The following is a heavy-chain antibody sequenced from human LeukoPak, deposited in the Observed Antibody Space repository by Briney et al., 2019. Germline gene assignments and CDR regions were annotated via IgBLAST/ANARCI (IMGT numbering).Heavy chain of an antibody. V-gene: IGHV1-24*01. D-gene: IGHD1-26*01. CDR2: FDPEDGET. J-gene: IGHJ5*02. CDR1: GYTLTELS. Sequence: ASVKVSCKVSGYTLTELSMHWVRQAPGKGLEWMGGFDPEDGETIYAQKFQGRVTMTEDASTDTAYMELSSLRSEDTAVYYCATSSGSYYTSGSFDPWGQGTLVTVSS. CDR3: ATSSGSYYTSGSFDP.